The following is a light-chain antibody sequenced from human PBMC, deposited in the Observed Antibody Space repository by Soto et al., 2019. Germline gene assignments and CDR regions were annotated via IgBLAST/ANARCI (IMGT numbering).Light chain of an antibody. Sequence: QSVLTQPPSASGSPGQSVTISCTGTSSDVGGYNYVSWYQQHPGQAPKLMISEVSKRPSGVPDRFSGSTSCNTASLTVSGLQAEDEDDYYCSSFAGNNNVVFGGGTKVTVL. V-gene: IGLV2-8*01. CDR3: SSFAGNNNVV. CDR1: SSDVGGYNY. CDR2: EVS. J-gene: IGLJ2*01.